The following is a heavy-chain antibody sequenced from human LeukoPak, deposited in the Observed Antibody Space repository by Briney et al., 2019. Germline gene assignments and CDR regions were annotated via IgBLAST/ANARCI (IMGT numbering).Heavy chain of an antibody. Sequence: GGSLRLSCAASGFTFSSYSMNWVRQAPGKGLEWVSAISGSGGSTYYADSVKGRFTISRDNSKNTLYLQMNSLRAEDTAVYYCASRGYSGSPFDYWGQGTLVTVSS. CDR2: ISGSGGST. CDR1: GFTFSSYS. V-gene: IGHV3-23*01. CDR3: ASRGYSGSPFDY. D-gene: IGHD1-26*01. J-gene: IGHJ4*02.